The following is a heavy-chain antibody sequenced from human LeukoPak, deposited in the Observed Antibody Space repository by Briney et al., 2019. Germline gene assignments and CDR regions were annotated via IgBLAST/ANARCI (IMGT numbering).Heavy chain of an antibody. CDR1: GFTFGDLA. D-gene: IGHD5-18*01. Sequence: GGSLRLSCTASGFTFGDLAMSWVRQAPGKGLEWVGFIRSKAYRGTTEYAASVKGRFTISRDDSTSIAYLQMNSLETEDTAVYYCTRGPIHLWLHDGMDVWGQGTTVIVSS. CDR2: IRSKAYRGTT. V-gene: IGHV3-49*04. CDR3: TRGPIHLWLHDGMDV. J-gene: IGHJ6*02.